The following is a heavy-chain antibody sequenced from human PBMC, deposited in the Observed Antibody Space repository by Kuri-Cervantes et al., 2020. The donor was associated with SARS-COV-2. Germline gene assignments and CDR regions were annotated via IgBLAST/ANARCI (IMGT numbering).Heavy chain of an antibody. CDR1: GFTFDDYA. J-gene: IGHJ5*02. Sequence: SLKISCAASGFTFDDYAMHWVRQAPGKDLEWVSGISWNSGSIGYADSVKGRFTISRDNSKNTLYLQMNSLRAEDTAVYFCARETRGWFDPWGQGALVTVSS. CDR3: ARETRGWFDP. V-gene: IGHV3-9*01. CDR2: ISWNSGSI.